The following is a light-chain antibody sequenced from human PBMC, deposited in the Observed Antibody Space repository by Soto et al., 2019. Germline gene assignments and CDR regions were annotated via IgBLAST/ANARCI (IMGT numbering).Light chain of an antibody. CDR3: QQYNNWPTLT. CDR1: QSFSSN. Sequence: EIVMTQSPATLSVSPGERATLSCRASQSFSSNLAWYQQKPGQAPRLLIYGASTRATGIPARFSGSGSGTEFTLTISSQQSEDFAVYYCQQYNNWPTLTFGGGTKVEIK. J-gene: IGKJ4*01. V-gene: IGKV3-15*01. CDR2: GAS.